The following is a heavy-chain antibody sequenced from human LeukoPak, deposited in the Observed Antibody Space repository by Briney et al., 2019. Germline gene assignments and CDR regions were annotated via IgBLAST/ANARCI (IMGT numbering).Heavy chain of an antibody. V-gene: IGHV1-69*04. CDR2: IIPILGIA. J-gene: IGHJ4*02. Sequence: GASVKVSCKASGGTFSSYAISWVRQAPGQGLEWMGRIIPILGIANYAQKFQGRVTITADKSTSTAYMELSSLRSDDTAVYYCARYGYYDILTGYYKYYFDYWGQGTLVTVSS. CDR3: ARYGYYDILTGYYKYYFDY. D-gene: IGHD3-9*01. CDR1: GGTFSSYA.